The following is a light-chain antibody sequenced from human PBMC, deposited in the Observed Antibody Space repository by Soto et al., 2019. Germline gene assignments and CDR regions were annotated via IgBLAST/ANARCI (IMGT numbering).Light chain of an antibody. J-gene: IGKJ4*01. V-gene: IGKV3-15*01. Sequence: EVVLTQSPATLSVSPGERVTLSCRASQRVDYYLAWYQQKPGQAPRLLIYGVATRATGIPARFSGSASGTEFTLTISSLQSEDFAIYYCQQYKTWLTFGGGTKVEIK. CDR1: QRVDYY. CDR2: GVA. CDR3: QQYKTWLT.